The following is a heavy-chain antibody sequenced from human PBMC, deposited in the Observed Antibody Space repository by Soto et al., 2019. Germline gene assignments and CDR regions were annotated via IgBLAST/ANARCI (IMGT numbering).Heavy chain of an antibody. CDR1: GFTFSSYA. J-gene: IGHJ4*02. D-gene: IGHD1-1*01. V-gene: IGHV3-30*14. CDR2: ISYDGSNK. CDR3: ASPRLSSDGTTPIDY. Sequence: VQLVESGGGVVQPGRSLRLSFAASGFTFSSYAMHWVRQAPGKGLEWVAVISYDGSNKYYADSVKGRFTISRDNSKNTLYLQMNSLRAENTAVYYCASPRLSSDGTTPIDYWGQGTLVTVSS.